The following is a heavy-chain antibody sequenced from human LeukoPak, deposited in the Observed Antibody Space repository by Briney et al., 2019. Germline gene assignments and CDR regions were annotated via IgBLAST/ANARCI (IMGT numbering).Heavy chain of an antibody. J-gene: IGHJ4*02. V-gene: IGHV5-51*01. CDR2: IYPGDSDT. D-gene: IGHD3-10*01. CDR1: GYRFTSYW. Sequence: GESLKISCKGSGYRFTSYWIACVRQMPGKGLEWMGAIYPGDSDTRYSPSFQGQVTISADKSVSTAYLQWNSLKASDTAMYYCATYNDVWPPFWGPGTLVTVSS. CDR3: ATYNDVWPPF.